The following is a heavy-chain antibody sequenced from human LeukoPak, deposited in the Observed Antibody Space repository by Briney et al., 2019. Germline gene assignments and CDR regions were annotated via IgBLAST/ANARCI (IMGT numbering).Heavy chain of an antibody. D-gene: IGHD2-15*01. CDR2: ISSSSSYI. Sequence: GGSLRLSCAASGFTFSSYSMNWVRQAAGKGLEWVSSISSSSSYIYYADSVKGRFTISRDNAKNSLYLQMNSLRAEDTAVYYCAREFLGYCSGGSCYSEGFDYWGQGTLVTVSS. J-gene: IGHJ4*02. V-gene: IGHV3-21*01. CDR1: GFTFSSYS. CDR3: AREFLGYCSGGSCYSEGFDY.